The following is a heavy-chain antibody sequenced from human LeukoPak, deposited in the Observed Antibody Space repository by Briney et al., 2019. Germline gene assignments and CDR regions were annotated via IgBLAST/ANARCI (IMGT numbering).Heavy chain of an antibody. CDR2: ISSSSSYI. J-gene: IGHJ4*02. CDR1: GFTFSSYS. D-gene: IGHD6-19*01. Sequence: GGSLRLSCAASGFTFSSYSMNWVRQAPGKGLEWVSSISSSSSYIYYADSVKGRFTISRDNAKNSLYLQMNSLRAVDTAVYYCASGSSSGWSRSYYFDYWGQGTLVTVSS. V-gene: IGHV3-21*01. CDR3: ASGSSSGWSRSYYFDY.